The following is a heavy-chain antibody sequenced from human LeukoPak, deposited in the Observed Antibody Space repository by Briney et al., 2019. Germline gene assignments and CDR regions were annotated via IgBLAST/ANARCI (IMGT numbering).Heavy chain of an antibody. D-gene: IGHD6-13*01. CDR1: GYTFTSYG. CDR2: ISAYNGNT. Sequence: ASVKVSCKASGYTFTSYGISWVRQAPGQGLEWMGWISAYNGNTNYAQKLQGRVTMTTDTSTSTAYMELRSLRSDDTALYYCATAYSSSWSFDYWGQGTLVTVSS. V-gene: IGHV1-18*01. CDR3: ATAYSSSWSFDY. J-gene: IGHJ4*02.